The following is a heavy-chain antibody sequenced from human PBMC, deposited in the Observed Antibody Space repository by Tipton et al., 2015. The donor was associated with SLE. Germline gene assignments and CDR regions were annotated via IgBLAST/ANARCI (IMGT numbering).Heavy chain of an antibody. D-gene: IGHD3-3*01. CDR2: INHSGGT. Sequence: TLSLTCAVYGGSFSGYYWSWIRQPPGKGLEWIGEINHSGGTNYNPSLKSRVTISVDTSKNQFSLKLTSVTAADTAVYFCARDGGGIDFWSGYFFDYWGQGPLVTVSS. CDR3: ARDGGGIDFWSGYFFDY. V-gene: IGHV4-34*01. J-gene: IGHJ4*02. CDR1: GGSFSGYY.